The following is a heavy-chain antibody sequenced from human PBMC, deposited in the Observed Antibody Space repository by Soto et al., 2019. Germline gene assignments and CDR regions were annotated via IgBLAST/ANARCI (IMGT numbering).Heavy chain of an antibody. V-gene: IGHV3-74*01. Sequence: EVQLVESEGGLVQRGGSLRLSCAASGFTFNYYWMHWVRQAPGQGLMWVSHIQNDGTRTTYADSVKGRFTITRDNAKNTLYQQMDSLRDEDTAVYYCVRGDKGGFDLWGQGTTVTVFS. J-gene: IGHJ3*01. CDR2: IQNDGTRT. CDR1: GFTFNYYW. D-gene: IGHD2-21*02. CDR3: VRGDKGGFDL.